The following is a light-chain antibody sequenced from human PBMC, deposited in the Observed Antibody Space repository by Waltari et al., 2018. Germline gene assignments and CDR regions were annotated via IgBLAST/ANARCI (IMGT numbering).Light chain of an antibody. Sequence: DIQMTQSPSSLSASVGDRVTITCRASQTISSYLNWYQQKPGKAPKFLIYAACSLRSGVPSRFSGSRSGTEFTLTISSLQPEDFATYYCQQTFSTQTTVGQGTRLELK. CDR1: QTISSY. V-gene: IGKV1-39*01. J-gene: IGKJ5*01. CDR3: QQTFSTQTT. CDR2: AAC.